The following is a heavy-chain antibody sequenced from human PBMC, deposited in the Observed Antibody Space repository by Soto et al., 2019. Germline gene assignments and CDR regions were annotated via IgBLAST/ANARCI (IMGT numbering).Heavy chain of an antibody. J-gene: IGHJ4*02. V-gene: IGHV2-5*02. D-gene: IGHD6-19*01. CDR2: IYWDDDK. CDR3: AHSVVAGLGYYFDY. CDR1: GFSLSSTRVA. Sequence: QITLKESGPTLVKPTQTLTLTCTFSGFSLSSTRVAVGWIRQPPGKALEWLALIYWDDDKRYRPFLKSRLTITKDTSKNPVGLTMTYMDPVDTATYYCAHSVVAGLGYYFDYWGQGTLVTVSS.